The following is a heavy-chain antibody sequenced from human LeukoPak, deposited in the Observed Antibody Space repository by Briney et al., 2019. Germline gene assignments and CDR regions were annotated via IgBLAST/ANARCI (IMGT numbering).Heavy chain of an antibody. J-gene: IGHJ4*02. V-gene: IGHV3-21*01. CDR1: GFTFSSYS. D-gene: IGHD6-13*01. CDR2: ISSSSSSYI. Sequence: GGSLRLSCAASGFTFSSYSMNWVRQAPGKGLEWVSSISSSSSSYIYYADSVKGRFTISRDNAKNSLYLQMNSLRAEDTAVYYCARDLGIAAADGGYWGQGTLVTVSS. CDR3: ARDLGIAAADGGY.